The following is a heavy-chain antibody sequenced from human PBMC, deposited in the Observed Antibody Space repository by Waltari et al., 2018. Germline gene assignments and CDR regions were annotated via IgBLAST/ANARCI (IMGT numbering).Heavy chain of an antibody. D-gene: IGHD6-13*01. CDR2: IIPILGIA. V-gene: IGHV1-69*10. J-gene: IGHJ4*02. CDR3: ASGAAAALYYFDY. Sequence: QVQRVQSGAEVKKPGSSVKVSYKASGGTFSSNAISWERKAPGQGLEWMGGIIPILGIANYAQKFQGRVTITADKSTSTAYMELSSLRSEDTAVYYCASGAAAALYYFDYWGQGTLVTVSS. CDR1: GGTFSSNA.